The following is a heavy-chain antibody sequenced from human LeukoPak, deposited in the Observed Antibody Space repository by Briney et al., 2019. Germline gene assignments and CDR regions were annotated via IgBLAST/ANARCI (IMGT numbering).Heavy chain of an antibody. D-gene: IGHD6-13*01. Sequence: GGSLRLSCAASGFTFSSYAMNWVRQAPGKGLEWVSSINSSGGSTYYADSVKGRFTISGDNSKNTLYLQMNSLRSEDTAVYYCARLNRGSWYYFDYWGQGTLVTVSS. V-gene: IGHV3-23*01. CDR1: GFTFSSYA. CDR2: INSSGGST. J-gene: IGHJ4*02. CDR3: ARLNRGSWYYFDY.